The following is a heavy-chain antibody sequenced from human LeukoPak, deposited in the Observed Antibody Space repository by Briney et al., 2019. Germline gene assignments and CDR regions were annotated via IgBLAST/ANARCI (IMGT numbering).Heavy chain of an antibody. CDR2: INPNSGGT. Sequence: GASVKVSCKASGYTFTGYYMHWVRQAPGQGLEWMGWINPNSGGTNYAQKFQGRVTMTTDTSTSTAYMELRSLRSDDTAVYYCARVILTGYLNYYYYYYMDVWGKGTTVTISS. J-gene: IGHJ6*03. CDR3: ARVILTGYLNYYYYYYMDV. D-gene: IGHD3-9*01. V-gene: IGHV1-2*02. CDR1: GYTFTGYY.